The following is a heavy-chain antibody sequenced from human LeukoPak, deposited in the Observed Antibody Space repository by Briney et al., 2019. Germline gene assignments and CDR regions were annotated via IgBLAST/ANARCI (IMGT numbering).Heavy chain of an antibody. J-gene: IGHJ6*02. CDR1: GFTVSSNY. D-gene: IGHD4-17*01. Sequence: PGGSLRLSCAASGFTVSSNYMSWVRQAPGKGLEWVSVIYSGGSTYYADSVKGRFTISRDNSKSTLYLQMKSLRAEDTAVYYCARTYGDYVSGMDVWGQGTTVTVSS. V-gene: IGHV3-66*01. CDR3: ARTYGDYVSGMDV. CDR2: IYSGGST.